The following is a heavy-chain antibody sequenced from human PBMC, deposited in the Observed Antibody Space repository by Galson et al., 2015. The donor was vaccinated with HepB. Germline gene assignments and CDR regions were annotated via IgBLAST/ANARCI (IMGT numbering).Heavy chain of an antibody. CDR3: AKAACSGTNCALDY. CDR1: GFTFSSYA. CDR2: VSGGGGST. D-gene: IGHD2-2*01. J-gene: IGHJ4*02. V-gene: IGHV3-23*01. Sequence: SLRLSCATSGFTFSSYAMRWVRQAPGQGLEWVSAVSGGGGSTYYADSVKGRFSVSRDNSKNTLYLQMNSLRAEDTAAYFCAKAACSGTNCALDYWGQGTLVTVSS.